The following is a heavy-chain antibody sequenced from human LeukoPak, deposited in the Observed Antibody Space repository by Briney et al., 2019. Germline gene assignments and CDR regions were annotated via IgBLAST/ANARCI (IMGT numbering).Heavy chain of an antibody. V-gene: IGHV3-48*02. CDR1: GFTFSSYS. CDR2: ISSSSSTI. J-gene: IGHJ6*02. Sequence: GRSLRLSCAASGFTFSSYSMNWVRQAPGKGLEWVSYISSSSSTIYYADSVKGRFTISRDNAKNSLYLQMNSLRDEDTAVYYCASQGSLGYCSSTSCYSFYYYGMDVWGQGTTVTVSS. CDR3: ASQGSLGYCSSTSCYSFYYYGMDV. D-gene: IGHD2-2*02.